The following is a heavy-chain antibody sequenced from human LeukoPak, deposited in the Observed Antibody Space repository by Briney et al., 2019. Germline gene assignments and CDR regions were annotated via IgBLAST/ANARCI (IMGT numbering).Heavy chain of an antibody. V-gene: IGHV1-18*01. Sequence: ASVKVSCKASGYTFTSYGISWVRQARGQGLEWMGRISAYNGNTNYAQKLQGRVTMTTDTSTSTAYMELRSLRSDDTAVYYCARDRWDIVVVPAANDAFDIWGQGTLVTVSS. CDR3: ARDRWDIVVVPAANDAFDI. CDR1: GYTFTSYG. CDR2: ISAYNGNT. J-gene: IGHJ3*02. D-gene: IGHD2-2*01.